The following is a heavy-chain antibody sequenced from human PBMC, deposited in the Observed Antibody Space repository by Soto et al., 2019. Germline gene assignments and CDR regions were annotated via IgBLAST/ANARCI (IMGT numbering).Heavy chain of an antibody. V-gene: IGHV4-59*02. D-gene: IGHD3-3*01. J-gene: IGHJ5*02. Sequence: ETLSLTCDVSGASVTDNYWGWVRQTPGRGLEWIGYVYYTGITNYNPSLKRRVTMSLDTSKNRLSLQLDSVTAADTAVYYCARALDYDFWGGRNWFDPWGQGTLVTVSS. CDR2: VYYTGIT. CDR3: ARALDYDFWGGRNWFDP. CDR1: GASVTDNY.